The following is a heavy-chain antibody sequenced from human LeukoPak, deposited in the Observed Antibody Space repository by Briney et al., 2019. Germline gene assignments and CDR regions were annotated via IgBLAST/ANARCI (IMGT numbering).Heavy chain of an antibody. J-gene: IGHJ6*03. CDR2: INPNSGGT. D-gene: IGHD4-11*01. CDR1: GYTFTGYY. V-gene: IGHV1-2*02. Sequence: ASVKVSCKASGYTFTGYYMHWVRQAPGQGLEWMGWINPNSGGTNYAQKFQGRVTMTRDTSISTAYMEVSGLRSDDTAVYYCARDLMTTVTNYYYYMDVWGKGTTVTVSS. CDR3: ARDLMTTVTNYYYYMDV.